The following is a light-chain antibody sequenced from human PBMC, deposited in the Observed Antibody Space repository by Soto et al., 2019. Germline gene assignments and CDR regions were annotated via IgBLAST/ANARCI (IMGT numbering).Light chain of an antibody. CDR3: QHYGSPPT. V-gene: IGKV3-20*01. J-gene: IGKJ1*01. CDR2: GAY. Sequence: EIVLAQSPGNLSLSPWERATLSCRASQSVSSSYVAWYQQKPGQAPRLLIYGAYSRATGIPDIFSGSGCGKDFTLTISRLDAEDFAVYYRQHYGSPPTFGQGTKVDIK. CDR1: QSVSSSY.